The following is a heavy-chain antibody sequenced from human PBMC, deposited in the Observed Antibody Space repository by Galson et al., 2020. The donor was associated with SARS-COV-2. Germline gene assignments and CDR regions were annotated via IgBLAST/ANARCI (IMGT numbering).Heavy chain of an antibody. CDR2: ISSYNGNT. CDR1: GYTFTNYG. D-gene: IGHD1-26*01. Sequence: ASVKVSCKASGYTFTNYGISWVRQAPGQGLDWMGWISSYNGNTNYAQKFQGRVTMTTDTSTSTAYMELRSLRSDDTAVYYCARRGTYPSFDDYWVQGTLVTVSS. V-gene: IGHV1-18*01. J-gene: IGHJ4*02. CDR3: ARRGTYPSFDDY.